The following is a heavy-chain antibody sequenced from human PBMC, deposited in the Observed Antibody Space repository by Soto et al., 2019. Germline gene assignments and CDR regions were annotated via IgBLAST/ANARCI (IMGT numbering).Heavy chain of an antibody. D-gene: IGHD6-13*01. CDR3: VRGGYMHACDI. CDR2: MNNDGSYT. J-gene: IGHJ3*02. Sequence: EVQLVESGGGLVQPGGSLRLSCAASGFTFSSYWMYWVRQAPGKGLEWVSHMNNDGSYTIYAESVKGRFTFSRDNAKNTLYLRMNSLRAEDTAVYYCVRGGYMHACDIWGQGTMGTVSS. CDR1: GFTFSSYW. V-gene: IGHV3-74*01.